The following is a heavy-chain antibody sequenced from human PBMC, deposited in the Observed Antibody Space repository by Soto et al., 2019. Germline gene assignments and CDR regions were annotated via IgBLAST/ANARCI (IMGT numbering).Heavy chain of an antibody. D-gene: IGHD4-17*01. V-gene: IGHV3-74*01. Sequence: GGSLRLSCAASRFTFSTYAMSWIRQAPGKGLEWVSYINSDGSFTNYADSVEGRFTISRDNAKKTLYLQMNNLRAEDTAVYYCARLNDYGGPGIGFDPWGQGTLVTVSS. J-gene: IGHJ5*02. CDR3: ARLNDYGGPGIGFDP. CDR1: RFTFSTYA. CDR2: INSDGSFT.